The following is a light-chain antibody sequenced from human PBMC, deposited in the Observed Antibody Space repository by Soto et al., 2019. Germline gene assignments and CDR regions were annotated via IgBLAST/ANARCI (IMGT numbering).Light chain of an antibody. CDR1: QSLAYIDGNTY. Sequence: DVVMTQSPLSLPVTLGQPASISCRSSQSLAYIDGNTYLNWFQQRPGQSPRRLIYKVSNRDSGVPDRFSGSGSGTDFTLRISRVEAEDVGVYYCMQGTLWPRTFGQGTKLEIK. CDR2: KVS. CDR3: MQGTLWPRT. J-gene: IGKJ2*01. V-gene: IGKV2-30*01.